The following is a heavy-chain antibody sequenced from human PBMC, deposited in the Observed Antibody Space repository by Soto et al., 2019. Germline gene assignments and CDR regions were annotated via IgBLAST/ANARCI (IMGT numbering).Heavy chain of an antibody. J-gene: IGHJ6*02. CDR1: GFSLSTSGMC. CDR3: ARMGGLENSYYYYGMDV. V-gene: IGHV2-70*01. D-gene: IGHD3-16*01. CDR2: IDWDDDK. Sequence: LVNPTQTLTLTCTFSGFSLSTSGMCVSWIRQPPGKALEWLALIDWDDDKYYSTSLKTRLTISKDTSKNQVVLTMTNMDPVDTATYYCARMGGLENSYYYYGMDVWGQGTTVTVSS.